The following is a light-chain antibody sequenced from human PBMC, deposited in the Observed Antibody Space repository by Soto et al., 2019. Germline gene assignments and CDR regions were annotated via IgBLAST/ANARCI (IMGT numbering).Light chain of an antibody. V-gene: IGLV2-11*01. Sequence: QSALTQPRAVSGSPGQSVTISCTGTSSDVGGYNYVSWYQRHPGKAPKLRIYDVTKRPSGVPDRFSGSKSGNTASLTISGLQAEDEADYYCSSYAGSYTLLLFGGGTKVTVL. CDR1: SSDVGGYNY. CDR3: SSYAGSYTLLL. CDR2: DVT. J-gene: IGLJ2*01.